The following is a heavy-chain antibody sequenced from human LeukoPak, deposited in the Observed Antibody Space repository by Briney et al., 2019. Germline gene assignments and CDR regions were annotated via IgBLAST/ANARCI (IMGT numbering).Heavy chain of an antibody. D-gene: IGHD3-10*01. CDR1: GGSISSGGYY. CDR3: ARVSAPRWFGELLSDY. J-gene: IGHJ4*02. CDR2: IYYSGST. V-gene: IGHV4-31*03. Sequence: PSQTLSPTCTVSGGSISSGGYYWSWIRQHPGKGLEWIGYIYYSGSTYYNPSLKSRVTISVDTSKNQFSLKLSSVTAADTAVYYCARVSAPRWFGELLSDYWGQGTLVTVSS.